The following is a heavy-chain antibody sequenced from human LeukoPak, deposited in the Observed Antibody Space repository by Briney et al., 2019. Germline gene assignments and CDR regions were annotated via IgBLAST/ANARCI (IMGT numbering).Heavy chain of an antibody. CDR1: GFTFSSYA. CDR2: LSGSGGTT. CDR3: AREGDSGSYYLDY. Sequence: GGSLRLSCTASGFTFSSYAMTWVRQAPGEGLQWVSALSGSGGTTYYADSVKGRFTISRDNAKNSLYLQMNSLRAEDTAVYYCAREGDSGSYYLDYWGQGTLVTVSS. V-gene: IGHV3-23*01. D-gene: IGHD1-26*01. J-gene: IGHJ4*02.